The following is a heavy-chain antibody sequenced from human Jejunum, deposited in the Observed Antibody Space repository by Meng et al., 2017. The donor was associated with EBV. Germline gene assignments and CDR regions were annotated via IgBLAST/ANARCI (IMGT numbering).Heavy chain of an antibody. CDR1: GASVNSGNVY. V-gene: IGHV4-61*01. CDR2: IYYSGST. J-gene: IGHJ4*02. D-gene: IGHD5-12*01. CDR3: AGLRYSGYDRAFDY. Sequence: LQRPRPRRVNPPWTPSLTYTFSGASVNSGNVYWSWIRQPPGKGLEWIGYIYYSGSTNYIPSLKSRVTISLDTSKNQFSLKLSSVTAADTAVYYCAGLRYSGYDRAFDYWGQGALVTVSS.